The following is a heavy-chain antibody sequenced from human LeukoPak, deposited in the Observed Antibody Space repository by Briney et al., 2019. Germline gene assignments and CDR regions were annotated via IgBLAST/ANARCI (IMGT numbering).Heavy chain of an antibody. V-gene: IGHV3-30*04. CDR1: GFTFSSYA. D-gene: IGHD6-13*01. CDR3: ARGRRRLGFGYSSSWLFDY. J-gene: IGHJ4*02. CDR2: ISYDGSNK. Sequence: GGSLRLSCAASGFTFSSYAMHRVRQAPGKGREGVAVISYDGSNKYYADSVRGRFTISRDNSKNTLYLQMNGLRAEDTAVYYCARGRRRLGFGYSSSWLFDYWGQGTLVTVSS.